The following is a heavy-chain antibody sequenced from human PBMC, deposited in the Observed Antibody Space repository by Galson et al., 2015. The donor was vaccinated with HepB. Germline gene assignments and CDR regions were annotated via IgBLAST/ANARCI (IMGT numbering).Heavy chain of an antibody. CDR1: GGSFRGYY. CDR2: AHYSGNT. D-gene: IGHD3-10*01. CDR3: ARFGVTPATDDAFDI. V-gene: IGHV4-59*01. J-gene: IGHJ3*02. Sequence: ETLSLTCDVSGGSFRGYYWSWVRQPPGKGLEWIGYAHYSGNTNYKSSLRGRVTISVDTSKNQFYLNLRSVTAADTAVYFCARFGVTPATDDAFDIWGQGTVVTVSS.